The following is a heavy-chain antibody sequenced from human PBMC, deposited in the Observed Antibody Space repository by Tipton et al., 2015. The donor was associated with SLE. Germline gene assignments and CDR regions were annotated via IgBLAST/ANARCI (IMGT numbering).Heavy chain of an antibody. CDR2: IYYSGST. CDR1: GGSISTYY. J-gene: IGHJ5*02. Sequence: TLSLTCTVSGGSISTYYWSWIRQPPGKGLEWIGYIYYSGSTNYNPSLKSRVTISVDTSKNLFSLKLSSVTAADTAVYYCAREHYYDSSGYYPWGQGTLVTVSS. V-gene: IGHV4-59*01. D-gene: IGHD3-22*01. CDR3: AREHYYDSSGYYP.